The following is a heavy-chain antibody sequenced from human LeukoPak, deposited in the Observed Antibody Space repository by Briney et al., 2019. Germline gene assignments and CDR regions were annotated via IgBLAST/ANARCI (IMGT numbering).Heavy chain of an antibody. V-gene: IGHV4-59*11. Sequence: SETLSLTCAVSGASISSHYWSWIRQPPGKALEWIGYTSGSISDNLSLNSRVAVSVHPSQHQVSPSLTSVTAAETEVYYRARVLEIFGLDNTDFYIDVWGKGTTVTVSS. CDR2: TSGSI. D-gene: IGHD3/OR15-3a*01. CDR3: ARVLEIFGLDNTDFYIDV. CDR1: GASISSHY. J-gene: IGHJ6*03.